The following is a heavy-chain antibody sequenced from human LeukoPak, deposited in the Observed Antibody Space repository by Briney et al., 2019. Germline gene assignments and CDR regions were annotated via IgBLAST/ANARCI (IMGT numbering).Heavy chain of an antibody. CDR2: ISAYNGNT. V-gene: IGHV1-18*01. CDR3: ARGISGNVDY. J-gene: IGHJ4*02. CDR1: GYTLTELS. D-gene: IGHD4-23*01. Sequence: ASVKVSCKVSGYTLTELSMHWVRQAPGKGLEWMRWISAYNGNTNYAQKLQGRVTMTTDTSTSTAYMELRSLRSDDTAVYYCARGISGNVDYWGQGTLVTVSS.